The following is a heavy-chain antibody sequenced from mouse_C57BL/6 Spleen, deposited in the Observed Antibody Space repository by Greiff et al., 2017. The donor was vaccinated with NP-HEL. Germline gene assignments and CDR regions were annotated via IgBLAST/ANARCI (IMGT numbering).Heavy chain of an antibody. J-gene: IGHJ4*01. Sequence: VKLQQPGAELVRPGSSVKLSCKASGYTFTSYWMHWVKQRPIQGLEWIGNIDPSDSETHYNQKFKDKATLTVDKSSSTAYMQLSSLTSEDSAVYYCARGGIYYGNLYAMDYWGQGTSVTVSS. D-gene: IGHD2-1*01. V-gene: IGHV1-52*01. CDR2: IDPSDSET. CDR1: GYTFTSYW. CDR3: ARGGIYYGNLYAMDY.